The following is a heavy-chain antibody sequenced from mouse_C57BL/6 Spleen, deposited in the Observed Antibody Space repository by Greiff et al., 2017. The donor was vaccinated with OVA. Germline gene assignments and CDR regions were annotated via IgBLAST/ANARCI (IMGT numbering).Heavy chain of an antibody. V-gene: IGHV1-69*01. CDR1: GYTFTSYW. D-gene: IGHD3-2*02. CDR3: ARWETAQNYAMDY. CDR2: IDPSDSYT. Sequence: VQLQQPGAELVMPGASVKLSCKASGYTFTSYWMHWVKQRPGQGLEWIGEIDPSDSYTNYNQKFKGKSTLTVDKSSSTAYMELHSLTSEDSAVYFCARWETAQNYAMDYWGQGTSVTVSS. J-gene: IGHJ4*01.